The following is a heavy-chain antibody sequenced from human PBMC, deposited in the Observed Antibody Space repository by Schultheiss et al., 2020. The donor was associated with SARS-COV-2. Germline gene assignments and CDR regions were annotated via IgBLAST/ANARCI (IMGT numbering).Heavy chain of an antibody. Sequence: GGSLRLSCAGSGFTFSSYSMNWVRQAPGKGLEWVSSISSSSYYIYHADSVKGRFTISRDNAKNSLYLQMNSLRAEDTAVYYCARGRYFDSSGYYLDAFDIWGQGTMVTVSS. CDR3: ARGRYFDSSGYYLDAFDI. CDR2: ISSSSYYI. CDR1: GFTFSSYS. V-gene: IGHV3-21*01. D-gene: IGHD3-22*01. J-gene: IGHJ3*02.